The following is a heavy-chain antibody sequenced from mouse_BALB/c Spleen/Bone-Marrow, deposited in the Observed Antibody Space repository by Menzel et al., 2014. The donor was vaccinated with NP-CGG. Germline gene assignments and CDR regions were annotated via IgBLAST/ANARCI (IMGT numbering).Heavy chain of an antibody. CDR2: VYPGNDNS. D-gene: IGHD2-1*01. J-gene: IGHJ3*01. Sequence: LQQSGSELVRPGASVKLSCKASGYTFTSYWMHWVKQRHGQGLERIGNVYPGNDNSNYDEKFKSKGTLTVDTSSSTAYMHLSSLTSEDSAVYYCTRSGGNYNFAYWGQGTLVPVSA. CDR3: TRSGGNYNFAY. V-gene: IGHV1S22*01. CDR1: GYTFTSYW.